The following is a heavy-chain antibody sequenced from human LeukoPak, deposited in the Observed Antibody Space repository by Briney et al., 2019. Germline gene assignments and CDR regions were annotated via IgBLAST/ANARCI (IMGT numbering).Heavy chain of an antibody. J-gene: IGHJ4*02. CDR3: AKRVGGYYDRVFDY. CDR1: GFTFDDYG. CDR2: INWNGGST. D-gene: IGHD3-22*01. Sequence: GGSLRLSCAASGFTFDDYGMSWVRQAPGKGLEWVSGINWNGGSTGYADSVKGRFTISRDNAKNSLYLQMNSLRAEDTAVYYCAKRVGGYYDRVFDYWGQGTLVTVSS. V-gene: IGHV3-20*04.